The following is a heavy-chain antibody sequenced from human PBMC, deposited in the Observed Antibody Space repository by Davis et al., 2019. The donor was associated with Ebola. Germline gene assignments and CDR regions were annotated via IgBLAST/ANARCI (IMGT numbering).Heavy chain of an antibody. V-gene: IGHV3-21*01. D-gene: IGHD4-23*01. CDR1: GFTFSSYG. J-gene: IGHJ4*02. CDR2: ISSSSSYI. CDR3: AQQLGDYGGNALRY. Sequence: GESLKISCAASGFTFSSYGMNWVRQAPGKGLEWVSSISSSSSYIYYADSVKGRFTISRDNAKNSLYLQMDSLRAEDTAVYYCAQQLGDYGGNALRYWGQGTLVTVSS.